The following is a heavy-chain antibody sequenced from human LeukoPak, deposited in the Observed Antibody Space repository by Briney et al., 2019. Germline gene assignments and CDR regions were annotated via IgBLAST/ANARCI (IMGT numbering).Heavy chain of an antibody. CDR1: GLTFSSYS. J-gene: IGHJ4*02. CDR2: ISNSRSYI. Sequence: GGSLRLSCAASGLTFSSYSMNWVRQAPGKGLEWVSSISNSRSYIYYADSVKGRFTISRDNAKNSLYLQMNSLRAEDTAVYYCARGPLNPRHGDCEDYWGQGTLVTVSS. D-gene: IGHD2-21*02. V-gene: IGHV3-21*01. CDR3: ARGPLNPRHGDCEDY.